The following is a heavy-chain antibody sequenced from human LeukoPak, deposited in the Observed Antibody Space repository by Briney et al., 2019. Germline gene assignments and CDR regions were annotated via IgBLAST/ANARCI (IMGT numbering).Heavy chain of an antibody. CDR3: ARMGYSSSWPHYYYMDV. D-gene: IGHD6-13*01. Sequence: ASVKVSCKVSGYTLTELSMHWVRQATGQGLEWMGWMNPNSGNTGYAQKFQGRVTMTRNTSISTAHMELSSLRSEDTAVYYCARMGYSSSWPHYYYMDVWGKGTTVTISS. V-gene: IGHV1-8*01. J-gene: IGHJ6*03. CDR1: GYTLTELS. CDR2: MNPNSGNT.